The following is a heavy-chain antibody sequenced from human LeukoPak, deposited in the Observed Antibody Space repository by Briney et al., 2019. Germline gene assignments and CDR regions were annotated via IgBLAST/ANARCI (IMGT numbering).Heavy chain of an antibody. CDR1: GFPFSNYA. Sequence: GGSLRLSCAATGFPFSNYAMTWVRQAPGQGLEPVSGISDSGDRTYYADSVKDRFTISRDNSKNMLYLQMNSLRVEDTALYYCAKGLGTSGYHDYWGQGTLVTVSS. J-gene: IGHJ4*02. V-gene: IGHV3-23*01. D-gene: IGHD3-22*01. CDR3: AKGLGTSGYHDY. CDR2: ISDSGDRT.